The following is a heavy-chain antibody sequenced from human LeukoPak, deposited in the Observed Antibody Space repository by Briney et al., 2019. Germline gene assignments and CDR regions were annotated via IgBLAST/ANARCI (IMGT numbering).Heavy chain of an antibody. J-gene: IGHJ4*02. V-gene: IGHV3-30*18. Sequence: GGSLRLSCAASGFTFSSYAMSWVRQAPGKGLEWVAVISYDGSNKYYADSVKGRFTISRDNSKNTLYLQMNSLRAEDTAVYYCAKDNGYSYGNLDYWGQGTLVTVPS. D-gene: IGHD5-18*01. CDR2: ISYDGSNK. CDR3: AKDNGYSYGNLDY. CDR1: GFTFSSYA.